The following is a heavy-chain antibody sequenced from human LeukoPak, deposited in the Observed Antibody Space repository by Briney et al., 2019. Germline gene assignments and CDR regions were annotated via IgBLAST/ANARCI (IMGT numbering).Heavy chain of an antibody. CDR2: IYHSGST. Sequence: SETLSLTCAVSGGSISSSNWWSWVRQPPGKGLEWIGEIYHSGSTNYNPSLKSRATISLDTSKNQFSLKLSSVTAADTAVYYCARHAGADYSSWNYFDYWGQGALVTVSS. D-gene: IGHD6-13*01. J-gene: IGHJ4*02. CDR3: ARHAGADYSSWNYFDY. V-gene: IGHV4-4*02. CDR1: GGSISSSNW.